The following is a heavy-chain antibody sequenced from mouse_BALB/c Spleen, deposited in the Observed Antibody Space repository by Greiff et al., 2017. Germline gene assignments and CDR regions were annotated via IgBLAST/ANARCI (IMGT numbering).Heavy chain of an antibody. CDR2: ISYSGST. J-gene: IGHJ1*01. D-gene: IGHD2-14*01. CDR1: GYSITSDYA. V-gene: IGHV3-2*02. CDR3: ARGRYDSYWYFDV. Sequence: EVQLQESGPGLVKPSQSLSLTCTVTGYSITSDYAWNWIRQFPGNKLEWMGYISYSGSTSYNPSLKSRISITRDTSKNQFFLQLNSVTTEDTATYYCARGRYDSYWYFDVWGAGTTVTVSS.